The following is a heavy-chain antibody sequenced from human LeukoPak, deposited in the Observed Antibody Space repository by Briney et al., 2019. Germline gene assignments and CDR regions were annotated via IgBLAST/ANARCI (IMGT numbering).Heavy chain of an antibody. Sequence: GGSLRLSCAASGVTFSSYSMNWVRQAPGKGLEWVSSISGSSTYIYYADSVNGRFTISRDNAENSLYLQMNSLRAEDTAVYYCAGGGFGELYWGQGTLVTVSS. CDR3: AGGGFGELY. V-gene: IGHV3-21*01. CDR2: ISGSSTYI. CDR1: GVTFSSYS. D-gene: IGHD3-10*01. J-gene: IGHJ4*02.